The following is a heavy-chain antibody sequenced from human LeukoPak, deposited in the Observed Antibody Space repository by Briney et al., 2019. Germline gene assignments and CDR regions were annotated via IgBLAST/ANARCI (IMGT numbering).Heavy chain of an antibody. CDR1: GFTFGSYW. Sequence: GGSLLLSCAASGFTFGSYWMSWVRQAPGKGLEWVANIKQDGSEKYYVDSVKGRFTISRDNAENSLSLQMNSLRAEDTAVYYCASAGGDSRSPLPFYYWGQGTLVTVSS. CDR2: IKQDGSEK. CDR3: ASAGGDSRSPLPFYY. V-gene: IGHV3-7*03. D-gene: IGHD6-6*01. J-gene: IGHJ4*02.